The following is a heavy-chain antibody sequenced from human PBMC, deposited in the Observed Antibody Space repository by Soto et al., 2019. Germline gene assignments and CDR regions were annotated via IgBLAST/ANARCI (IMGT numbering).Heavy chain of an antibody. CDR1: DDSITSGAYY. V-gene: IGHV4-39*01. D-gene: IGHD3-9*01. J-gene: IGHJ4*02. CDR2: IQYRGST. Sequence: SETLSLTCTVSDDSITSGAYYWGLIRQPPGKGLEWIGTIQYRGSTYYNPSLKSRVTMSLDMSKNQYSLKLSSVTAADTAVDYCARATSYDILTGSEFDYWGQGTLVTVSS. CDR3: ARATSYDILTGSEFDY.